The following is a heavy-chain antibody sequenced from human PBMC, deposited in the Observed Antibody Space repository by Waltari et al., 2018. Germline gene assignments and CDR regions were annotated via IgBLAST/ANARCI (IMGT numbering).Heavy chain of an antibody. Sequence: EVQLVESGGGLVQPGGSLRLSCAASGFTFSSYEMNWVRRAPGKGLEWVSYISRSGSTIYYADSVKGRLTISRDNAKNSLYLQMNSLRAEDTAVYYCARDKGLVAYAFDIWGQGTMVTVSS. D-gene: IGHD2-8*02. J-gene: IGHJ3*02. CDR2: ISRSGSTI. CDR3: ARDKGLVAYAFDI. CDR1: GFTFSSYE. V-gene: IGHV3-48*03.